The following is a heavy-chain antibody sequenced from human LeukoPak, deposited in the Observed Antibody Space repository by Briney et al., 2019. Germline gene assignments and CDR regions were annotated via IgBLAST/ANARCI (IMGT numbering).Heavy chain of an antibody. Sequence: ASVKVSCKASSYTFTSYGISWVRQAPGQGLEWMGWISAYNGNTNYAQKLQGRVTMTTDTSTSTAYMELRSLRSDDTAVYYCARVPTYSSSYYYYYMDVWGKGTTVTVSS. V-gene: IGHV1-18*01. CDR2: ISAYNGNT. J-gene: IGHJ6*03. D-gene: IGHD6-6*01. CDR3: ARVPTYSSSYYYYYMDV. CDR1: SYTFTSYG.